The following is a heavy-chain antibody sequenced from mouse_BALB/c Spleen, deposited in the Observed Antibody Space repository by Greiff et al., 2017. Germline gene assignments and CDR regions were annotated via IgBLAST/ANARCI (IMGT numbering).Heavy chain of an antibody. D-gene: IGHD2-14*01. CDR1: GFSLTSYG. V-gene: IGHV2-9*02. CDR3: ARGDRYPWFAY. CDR2: IWAGGST. Sequence: QVQLQQSGPGLVAPSQSLSITCTVSGFSLTSYGVHWVRQPPGKGLEWLGVIWAGGSTNYNSALMSRLSISKDNSKGQVFLKMNSLQTDDTAMYYCARGDRYPWFAYWGQGTLVTVSA. J-gene: IGHJ3*01.